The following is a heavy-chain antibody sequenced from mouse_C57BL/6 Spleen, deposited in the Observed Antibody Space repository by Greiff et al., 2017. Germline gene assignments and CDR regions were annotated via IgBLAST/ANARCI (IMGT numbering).Heavy chain of an antibody. V-gene: IGHV1-82*01. J-gene: IGHJ4*01. CDR1: GYAFSSSW. CDR2: IYPGDGDT. D-gene: IGHD2-5*01. CDR3: ARERAYSNYGDYYAMDY. Sequence: VQLQQSGPELVKPGASVKISCKASGYAFSSSWMNWVKQRPGKGLEWIGRIYPGDGDTNYNGKFKGKATLTADKSSSTAYMQLSSLTSEDSAVYFCARERAYSNYGDYYAMDYWGQGTSVTVSS.